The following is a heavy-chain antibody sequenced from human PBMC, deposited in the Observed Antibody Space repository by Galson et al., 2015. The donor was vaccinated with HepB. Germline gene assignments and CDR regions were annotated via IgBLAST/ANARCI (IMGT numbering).Heavy chain of an antibody. CDR2: IRSKAYGGTT. Sequence: SLRLSCAASGFTFGDYAMSWFRQAPGKGLEWVGFIRSKAYGGTTEYAASVKGRFTISRDDSKSIAYLQMNSLKTEDTAVYYCTRDVGYSSGWYNDYWGQGTLVTVSS. D-gene: IGHD6-19*01. CDR3: TRDVGYSSGWYNDY. V-gene: IGHV3-49*03. J-gene: IGHJ4*02. CDR1: GFTFGDYA.